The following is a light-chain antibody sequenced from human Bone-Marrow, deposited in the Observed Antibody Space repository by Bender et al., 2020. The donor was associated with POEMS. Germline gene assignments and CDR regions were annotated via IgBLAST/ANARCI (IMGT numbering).Light chain of an antibody. CDR1: SGDIGGTNY. J-gene: IGLJ1*01. CDR3: CSYAGSYTYV. Sequence: QSALTQPASLSGSPGQSITLSCTGTSGDIGGTNYVSWYQQQPGKAPQLIIFDINSRPAGISSRFSGSKSGSTASLTISGLQAEDEADYYCCSYAGSYTYVFGTGTKVTVL. V-gene: IGLV2-14*03. CDR2: DIN.